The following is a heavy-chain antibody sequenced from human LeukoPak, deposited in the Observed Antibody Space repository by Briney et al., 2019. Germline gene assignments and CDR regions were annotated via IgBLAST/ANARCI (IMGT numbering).Heavy chain of an antibody. V-gene: IGHV3-30*18. CDR3: AKDLRGGTYYDFWSGYSYDAFDI. CDR2: ISYDGSNK. CDR1: GFTFSSYG. Sequence: GGSLRLSCAASGFTFSSYGMHWVRQAPGKGLEWVAVISYDGSNKYYADSVKGRFTISRDNSKNTLYLQMNSLRAEDTAVYYCAKDLRGGTYYDFWSGYSYDAFDIWGQGTMVTVSS. J-gene: IGHJ3*02. D-gene: IGHD3-3*01.